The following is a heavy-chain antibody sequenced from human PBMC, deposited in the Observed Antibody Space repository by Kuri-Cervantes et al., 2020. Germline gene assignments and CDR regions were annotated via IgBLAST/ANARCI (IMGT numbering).Heavy chain of an antibody. V-gene: IGHV3-23*01. D-gene: IGHD4-17*01. CDR2: ISGSGGST. CDR1: GFTFSSNA. CDR3: AKGGLRYFDL. J-gene: IGHJ2*01. Sequence: GGSLRLSCAASGFTFSSNAMHWVRQAPGKGLEWVSAISGSGGSTYYADSVKGRFTISRDNSKNMLYVQMDSLRGDDTAVYYCAKGGLRYFDLWGRGTLVTVSS.